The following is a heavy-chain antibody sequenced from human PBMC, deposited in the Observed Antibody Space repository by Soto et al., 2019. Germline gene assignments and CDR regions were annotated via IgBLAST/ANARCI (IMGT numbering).Heavy chain of an antibody. CDR2: IYYSGST. CDR1: GGSISSSSYY. V-gene: IGHV4-39*01. J-gene: IGHJ4*02. D-gene: IGHD6-13*01. Sequence: PSETLSLTCTVSGGSISSSSYYWGWIRQPPGKGLEWIGSIYYSGSTYYNPSLKSRVTISVDTSKNQFSLKLSSVTAADTAVYYCARLRVFRWQLVRKNDLTYYFDYWGQGTLVTVSS. CDR3: ARLRVFRWQLVRKNDLTYYFDY.